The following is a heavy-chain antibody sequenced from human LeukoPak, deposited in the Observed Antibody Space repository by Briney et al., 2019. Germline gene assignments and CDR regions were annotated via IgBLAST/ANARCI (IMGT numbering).Heavy chain of an antibody. CDR1: GYSISSGYY. D-gene: IGHD6-6*01. CDR3: ARRGSSAGSFDY. Sequence: SETLSLTCAVSGYSISSGYYWGWIRQPPGKGLEWIGSIYHSGSTYYNPSLKSRVTISVDTSENQFSLKLSSVTAADTAVYYCARRGSSAGSFDYWGQGTLVTVSS. V-gene: IGHV4-38-2*01. J-gene: IGHJ4*02. CDR2: IYHSGST.